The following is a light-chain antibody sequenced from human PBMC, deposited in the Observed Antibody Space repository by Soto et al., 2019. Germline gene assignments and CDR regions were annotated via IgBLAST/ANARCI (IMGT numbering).Light chain of an antibody. CDR1: SSNIGSNY. CDR2: RNN. Sequence: QSVLTQPPSASGTPGQRVTISASGSSSNIGSNYVYWYQQLPGTAPKLLIYRNNQRPSGVPDRFSGPKSGTSASLAISGLRSEDEADYYCASWDDRLGAVIFGGGTKLTVL. J-gene: IGLJ2*01. CDR3: ASWDDRLGAVI. V-gene: IGLV1-47*01.